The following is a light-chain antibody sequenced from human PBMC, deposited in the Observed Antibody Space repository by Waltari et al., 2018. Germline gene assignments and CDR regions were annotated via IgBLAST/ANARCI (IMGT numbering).Light chain of an antibody. CDR1: QSVSSF. J-gene: IGKJ5*01. CDR3: QQRKTWPIT. V-gene: IGKV3-11*01. CDR2: DAS. Sequence: EIVLTQSPATLSLSPGERATLSCRASQSVSSFLAWYKQKRGQAPRLLIYDASTRATGIPARFSGSGSGTDFTLTISSLEPEDFAVYYCQQRKTWPITFGQGTRLEIK.